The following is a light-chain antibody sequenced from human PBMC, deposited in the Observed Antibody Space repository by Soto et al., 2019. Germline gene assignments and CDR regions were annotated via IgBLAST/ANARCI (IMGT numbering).Light chain of an antibody. CDR1: QGISTY. Sequence: DIQMTQSPSSLSASVGDRVTITYRASQGISTYLVWYQQKPGTVPKLLIFAASTLQSGVPSRFSGSGSGTDFTLTISSLQPEDVATYYCQNYNGAPWTFGQGTKVDIK. CDR2: AAS. J-gene: IGKJ1*01. CDR3: QNYNGAPWT. V-gene: IGKV1-27*01.